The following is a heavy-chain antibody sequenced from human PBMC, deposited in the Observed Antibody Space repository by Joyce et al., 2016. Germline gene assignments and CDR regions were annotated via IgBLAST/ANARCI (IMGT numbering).Heavy chain of an antibody. CDR3: AKIVLVRDYYDFGLDV. J-gene: IGHJ6*02. V-gene: IGHV3-30*04. D-gene: IGHD6-6*01. CDR1: GFTFRRYT. Sequence: QVRLVASGGGVVQPGTSLKLSCTASGFTFRRYTMHWGRQARGKGLEWVALGSFDGHKTYYADSVGGRFTVSRDNSNDTLSLHMNSLKTEDTAIYYCAKIVLVRDYYDFGLDVWGQGTTVAV. CDR2: GSFDGHKT.